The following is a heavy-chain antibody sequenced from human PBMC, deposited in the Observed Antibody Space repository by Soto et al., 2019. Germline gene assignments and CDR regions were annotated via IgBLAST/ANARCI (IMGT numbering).Heavy chain of an antibody. V-gene: IGHV1-2*02. J-gene: IGHJ4*02. CDR1: GDTFTAYY. CDR3: ARGGYTYGYGLDY. CDR2: INPNRGDT. D-gene: IGHD5-18*01. Sequence: QVQLVQSGAEVKKLGASVKVSCKASGDTFTAYYIHWVRQAPGQGLEWGGWINPNRGDTNYAQRFPGGVTMTGATSLSTAYIHLTRLRSDDTAVYYCARGGYTYGYGLDYWGQGTLVTVSS.